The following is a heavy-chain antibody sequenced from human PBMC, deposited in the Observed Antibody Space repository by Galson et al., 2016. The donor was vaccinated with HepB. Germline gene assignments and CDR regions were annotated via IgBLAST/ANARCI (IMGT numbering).Heavy chain of an antibody. J-gene: IGHJ3*02. V-gene: IGHV3-7*03. CDR3: ATDPPWDSDVFDI. CDR1: GFTFGSYW. Sequence: SLRLSCAASGFTFGSYWMTWVRQAPGKGLEWVANIKQDGSTKYYVDSAKGRFTISKDNAKNSFYLQMNRLRVEATAVYYCATDPPWDSDVFDIWGQGTMVTVSS. CDR2: IKQDGSTK. D-gene: IGHD1-26*01.